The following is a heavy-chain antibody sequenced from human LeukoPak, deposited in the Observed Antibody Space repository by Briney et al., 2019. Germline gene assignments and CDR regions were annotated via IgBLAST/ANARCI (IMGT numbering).Heavy chain of an antibody. CDR1: GFTFSSYW. D-gene: IGHD4-23*01. V-gene: IGHV3-7*05. CDR3: ARVVVTPVLDAFDI. CDR2: IKQDGSEK. Sequence: GGSLRLSCAASGFTFSSYWMHWVRQAPGKGLEWVANIKQDGSEKYYVDSVKGRFTISRDNAKNSLYLQMNSLRAEDTAVYYCARVVVTPVLDAFDIWGQGTMVTVSS. J-gene: IGHJ3*02.